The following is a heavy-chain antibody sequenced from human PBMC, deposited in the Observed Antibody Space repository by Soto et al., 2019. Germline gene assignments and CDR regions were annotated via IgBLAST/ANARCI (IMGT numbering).Heavy chain of an antibody. CDR2: IKQDGRDK. J-gene: IGHJ3*02. CDR1: GFTVSAWW. Sequence: DVQRVESGGGLVQPGGSLRLSCAASGFTVSAWWMICVRQAPGKGLEGGANIKQDGRDKYYVDSVKGRFTIYKDNANNSLFLHMHSLRDEDTDIYYCARHSNGWNHAFDIWGQGTMVTLSS. V-gene: IGHV3-7*01. CDR3: ARHSNGWNHAFDI. D-gene: IGHD6-19*01.